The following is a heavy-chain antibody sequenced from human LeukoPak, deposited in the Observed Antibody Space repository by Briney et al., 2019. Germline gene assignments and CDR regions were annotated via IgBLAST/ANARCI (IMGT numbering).Heavy chain of an antibody. CDR2: IYYSGST. D-gene: IGHD1-14*01. CDR3: ARVRGAGWPEYSFDY. Sequence: PSETLSLTCTVSGGSISSYYWSWIRQPPGKGLEWIGYIYYSGSTNYNPSLKSRVTISVDMSKNQFSLKLSSVTAAATAVYYCARVRGAGWPEYSFDYWGQGTLATVS. J-gene: IGHJ4*02. CDR1: GGSISSYY. V-gene: IGHV4-59*01.